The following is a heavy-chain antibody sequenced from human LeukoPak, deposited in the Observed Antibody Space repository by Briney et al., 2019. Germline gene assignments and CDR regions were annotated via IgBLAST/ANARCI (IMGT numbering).Heavy chain of an antibody. D-gene: IGHD4-23*01. V-gene: IGHV4-4*09. CDR2: IYTSGST. CDR3: ARGYGGNGYQLVFDY. CDR1: GGSISSYY. J-gene: IGHJ4*02. Sequence: SETLSLTCTVSGGSISSYYWSWIRQPPGKGLEWIGYIYTSGSTNYNPSLKSRVTISVDTSKNQFSLKLSSVTAADTAVYYCARGYGGNGYQLVFDYWGQGTLVTVPS.